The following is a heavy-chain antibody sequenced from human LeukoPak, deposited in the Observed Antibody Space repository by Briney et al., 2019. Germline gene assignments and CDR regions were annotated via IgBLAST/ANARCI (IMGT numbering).Heavy chain of an antibody. CDR1: GLTFDDYA. Sequence: GGSLRLSCAASGLTFDDYAMHWVRHAAGKGLEWVSLINEGGDTTYYADSVKGRFTISRDNSKNFLYLQMTSLRTEDTALYYCSPYDWNYLGDYWGQGTLVTVSS. J-gene: IGHJ4*02. D-gene: IGHD1-7*01. CDR3: SPYDWNYLGDY. CDR2: INEGGDTT. V-gene: IGHV3-43*02.